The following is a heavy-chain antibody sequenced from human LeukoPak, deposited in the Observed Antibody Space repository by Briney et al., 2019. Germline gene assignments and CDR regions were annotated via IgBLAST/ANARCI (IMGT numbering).Heavy chain of an antibody. D-gene: IGHD4-17*01. J-gene: IGHJ4*02. CDR3: ARVQDYGDYGALDY. CDR2: ISSSSYI. V-gene: IGHV3-21*01. CDR1: GFTFSSYS. Sequence: TSGGSLRLSCAASGFTFSSYSMNWVRQAPGKGLEWVSSISSSSYIYYADSVKGRFTISRDNAKNSLYLQMNSLRAEDTAVYYCARVQDYGDYGALDYWGQGTLVTVSS.